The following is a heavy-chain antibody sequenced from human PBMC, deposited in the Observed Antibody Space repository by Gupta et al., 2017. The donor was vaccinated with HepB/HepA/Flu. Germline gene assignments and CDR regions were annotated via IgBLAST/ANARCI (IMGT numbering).Heavy chain of an antibody. CDR2: ISYDGSNK. CDR3: AKDVGSSTMIVVVITTGGMDV. D-gene: IGHD3-22*01. CDR1: GFTLSSYG. V-gene: IGHV3-30*18. Sequence: QVQLVESGGGVVQPGRSLRLSCAASGFTLSSYGMHWVRQAPGKGLEWVAVISYDGSNKYYADSVKGRFTISRDNSKNTLYLQMNSLRAEDTAVYYCAKDVGSSTMIVVVITTGGMDVWGQGTTVTVSS. J-gene: IGHJ6*02.